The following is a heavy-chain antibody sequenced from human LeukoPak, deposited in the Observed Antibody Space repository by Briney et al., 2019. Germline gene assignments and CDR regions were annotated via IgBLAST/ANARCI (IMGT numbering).Heavy chain of an antibody. J-gene: IGHJ4*02. CDR3: ASDNSGSYHPYY. D-gene: IGHD3-22*01. V-gene: IGHV4-59*08. CDR1: GGSISSYC. Sequence: RSSETLSLTCTVSGGSISSYCWSWIRQPPGKGLEWIGYIDYSGRTKYNPSLKSRVTMSLGTSRNQFSLKLTSVTAADTAVYYCASDNSGSYHPYYWGLGTLVIVSS. CDR2: IDYSGRT.